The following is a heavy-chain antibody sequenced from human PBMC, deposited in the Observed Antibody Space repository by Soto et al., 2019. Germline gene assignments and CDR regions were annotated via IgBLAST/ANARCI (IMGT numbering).Heavy chain of an antibody. V-gene: IGHV3-7*01. CDR3: ARDRSSSSCAFDI. CDR1: GFTFSSYW. Sequence: GSLRLSCAASGFTFSSYWMSWVRQAPGKGLEWVANIKQDGSEKYYVDSVKGRFTISRDNAKNSLYLRMNSLRAEDTAVYYCARDRSSSSCAFDIWGQGTMVTVSS. D-gene: IGHD6-6*01. J-gene: IGHJ3*02. CDR2: IKQDGSEK.